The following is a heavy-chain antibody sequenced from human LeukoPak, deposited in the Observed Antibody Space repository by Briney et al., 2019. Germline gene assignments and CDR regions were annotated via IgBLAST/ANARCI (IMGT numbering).Heavy chain of an antibody. Sequence: PSETLSLTCAVYGGSFSGYYWSWIRQPPGKGLEWMGKINHSGSTNYNPSLKSRVTISVDTSKNQFSLKLSSVTAADTAVYYCAREPYCSSSSCNSVWGQGTLVAVSS. CDR2: INHSGST. CDR3: AREPYCSSSSCNSV. V-gene: IGHV4-34*01. CDR1: GGSFSGYY. J-gene: IGHJ4*02. D-gene: IGHD2-2*01.